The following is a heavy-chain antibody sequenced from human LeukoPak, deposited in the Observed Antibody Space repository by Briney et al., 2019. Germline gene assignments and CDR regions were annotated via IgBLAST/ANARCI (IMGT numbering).Heavy chain of an antibody. CDR3: AKDGGNFRPYCSGGSCSVDYGMDV. CDR1: GFTFSSYA. Sequence: LPGGSLRLSCAASGFTFSSYAMSWVRQAPGKGLEWVSAISGSGGSTYYADSVKGRFTISRDNSKNTLYLQMNSLRAEDTAVYYCAKDGGNFRPYCSGGSCSVDYGMDVWGQGTTVTVSS. D-gene: IGHD2-15*01. CDR2: ISGSGGST. V-gene: IGHV3-23*01. J-gene: IGHJ6*02.